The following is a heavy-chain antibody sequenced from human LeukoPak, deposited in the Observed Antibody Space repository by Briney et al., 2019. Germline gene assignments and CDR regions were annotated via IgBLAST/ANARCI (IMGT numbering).Heavy chain of an antibody. CDR3: AKDVGSSGRFDY. D-gene: IGHD6-19*01. CDR1: GFTFDDYT. J-gene: IGHJ4*02. Sequence: PGGSLRLPCAASGFTFDDYTMHWVRQAPGKGLEWVSLISWNGGSTYYADSVKGRFTISRDNSKNSLYLQMNSLRTEDTALYYCAKDVGSSGRFDYWGQGTLVTVSS. CDR2: ISWNGGST. V-gene: IGHV3-43*01.